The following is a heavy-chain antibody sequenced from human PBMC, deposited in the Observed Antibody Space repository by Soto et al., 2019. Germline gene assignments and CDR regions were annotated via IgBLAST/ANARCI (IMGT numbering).Heavy chain of an antibody. V-gene: IGHV3-30-3*01. D-gene: IGHD3-10*01. CDR1: GFTFSSYA. CDR2: ISYDGSNK. CDR3: AKDPDDYGSGSYPFS. J-gene: IGHJ5*02. Sequence: GGSLRLSCAASGFTFSSYAMHWVRQAPGKGLEWVAVISYDGSNKYYADSVKGRFTISRDNSKNTLYLQMNSLRAEDTAVYYCAKDPDDYGSGSYPFSWGQGTLVTVSS.